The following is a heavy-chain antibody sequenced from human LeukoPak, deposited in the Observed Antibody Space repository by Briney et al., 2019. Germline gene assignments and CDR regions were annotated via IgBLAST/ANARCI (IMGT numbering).Heavy chain of an antibody. V-gene: IGHV3-48*03. CDR1: GFTFSSYE. J-gene: IGHJ4*02. D-gene: IGHD6-13*01. CDR3: ATVSGYSMGPFDY. Sequence: PGGSLRLSCAASGFTFSSYEMNWVRQAPGKGLEWVSYISSSGYTIYYADSVKGRFTISRDNAKNSLYLQMNSLRAEDTAVYYCATVSGYSMGPFDYWGQGTLVTVSS. CDR2: ISSSGYTI.